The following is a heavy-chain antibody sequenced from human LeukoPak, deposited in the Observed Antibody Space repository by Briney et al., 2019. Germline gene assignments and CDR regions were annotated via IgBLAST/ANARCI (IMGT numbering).Heavy chain of an antibody. J-gene: IGHJ4*02. CDR2: ISYDGSNK. CDR3: AREGLVPAAPFDY. Sequence: GGSLRLSCAASGLTFSSYAMHWVRQAPGKGLEWVAVISYDGSNKYYADSVKGRFTISRDNSKNTLYLQMNSLRAEDTAVYYCAREGLVPAAPFDYWGQGTLVTVSS. CDR1: GLTFSSYA. D-gene: IGHD2-2*01. V-gene: IGHV3-30-3*01.